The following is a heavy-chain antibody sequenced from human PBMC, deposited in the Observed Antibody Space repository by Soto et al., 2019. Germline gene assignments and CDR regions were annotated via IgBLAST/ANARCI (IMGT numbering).Heavy chain of an antibody. CDR1: GFTFSSYA. CDR3: AKETGYCSSTSCYELFDY. CDR2: ISGSGGST. Sequence: EVQLLESGGGLVQPGGSLRLSCAASGFTFSSYAMSWVRPAPGKGLEWVSAISGSGGSTYYADSVKGRFTISRDNYKNTLDVPMKILGAEYTAVYYCAKETGYCSSTSCYELFDYGGQGTLVTVSS. J-gene: IGHJ4*02. D-gene: IGHD2-2*01. V-gene: IGHV3-23*01.